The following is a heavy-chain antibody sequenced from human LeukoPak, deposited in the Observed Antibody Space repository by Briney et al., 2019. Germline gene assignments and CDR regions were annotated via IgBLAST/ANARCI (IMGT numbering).Heavy chain of an antibody. J-gene: IGHJ5*02. CDR3: ARGSGLGYSGFYNWFDP. Sequence: SETLSLTCAVYGGSFSGYYWSWLRQPPGKGLEWIGEINHSGSTNYNPSLKSRVTISVDTSKNQFSLKLSSVTAADTAVYYCARGSGLGYSGFYNWFDPWGQGTLVTVSS. D-gene: IGHD6-25*01. CDR2: INHSGST. V-gene: IGHV4-34*01. CDR1: GGSFSGYY.